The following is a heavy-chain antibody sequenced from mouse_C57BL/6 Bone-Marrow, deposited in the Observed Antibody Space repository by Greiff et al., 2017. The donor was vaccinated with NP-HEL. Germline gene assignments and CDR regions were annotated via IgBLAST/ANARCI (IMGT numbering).Heavy chain of an antibody. D-gene: IGHD1-1*01. J-gene: IGHJ3*01. V-gene: IGHV5-6*01. CDR3: ARTVVGPFAY. CDR2: ISSGGSYT. CDR1: GFTFSSYG. Sequence: EVKLMESGGDLVKPGGSLKLSCAASGFTFSSYGMSWVRQTPDKRLEWVATISSGGSYTYYPDSVKGRFTISRDNAKNTLYLQMSSLKSEDTAMYYCARTVVGPFAYWGQGTLVTVSA.